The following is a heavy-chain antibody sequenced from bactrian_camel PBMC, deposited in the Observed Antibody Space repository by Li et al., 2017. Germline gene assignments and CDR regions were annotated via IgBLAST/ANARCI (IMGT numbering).Heavy chain of an antibody. CDR1: GYAYSRYF. J-gene: IGHJ4*01. CDR2: IYVHSGKT. Sequence: HVQLVESGGGSVQPGGSLRLSCPASGYAYSRYFMGWFRQAPGKEREGVACIYVHSGKTHYSDSVKGRFTVSLDNGKITLYLQMNDLNTEDTATYYCAADSSLTRANWLLLEERFYTDWGQGTQVTVS. V-gene: IGHV3-2*01. CDR3: AADSSLTRANWLLLEERFYTD. D-gene: IGHD2*01.